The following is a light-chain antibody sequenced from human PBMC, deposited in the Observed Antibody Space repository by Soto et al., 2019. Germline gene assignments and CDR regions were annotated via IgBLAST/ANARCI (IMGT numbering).Light chain of an antibody. J-gene: IGLJ1*01. CDR3: CSYAGSYTYV. CDR2: DVS. CDR1: SSDVGGYNY. Sequence: QSALTQPRSVSGSPGQSVTISCTGTSSDVGGYNYVSWYQHHPGKAPKLMIYDVSERPSGVPDRFSGSKSGNTASLTISVLKAEDEADYYCCSYAGSYTYVFGTGTKLTVL. V-gene: IGLV2-11*01.